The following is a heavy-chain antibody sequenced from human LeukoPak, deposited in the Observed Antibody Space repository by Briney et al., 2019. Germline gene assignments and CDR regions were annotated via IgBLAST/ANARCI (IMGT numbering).Heavy chain of an antibody. CDR3: ARSYLIVVVPATLGTAP. Sequence: AASVKVSCKASGYTFTSYGISWVRQAPGQGLEWMAWISAYNGNTNYAQTLQGRVTMTPDTSTSTAYMELRSLRSDDTAVYYCARSYLIVVVPATLGTAPWGEGTLVTVSS. J-gene: IGHJ5*02. CDR1: GYTFTSYG. D-gene: IGHD2-2*01. V-gene: IGHV1-18*01. CDR2: ISAYNGNT.